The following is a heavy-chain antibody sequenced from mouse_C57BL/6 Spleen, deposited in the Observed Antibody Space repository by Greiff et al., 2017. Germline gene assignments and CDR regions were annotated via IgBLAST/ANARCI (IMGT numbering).Heavy chain of an antibody. J-gene: IGHJ2*01. CDR2: ISSGSSTI. CDR3: ARGGYPTPFDY. D-gene: IGHD3-1*01. CDR1: GFTFSDYG. Sequence: EVKLMESGGGLVKPGGSLKLSCAASGFTFSDYGMHWVRQAPEKGLEWVAYISSGSSTIYYADTVKGRFTISRDNAKNTLFLQMTSLRSEDTAMYYCARGGYPTPFDYWGQGTTLTVSS. V-gene: IGHV5-17*01.